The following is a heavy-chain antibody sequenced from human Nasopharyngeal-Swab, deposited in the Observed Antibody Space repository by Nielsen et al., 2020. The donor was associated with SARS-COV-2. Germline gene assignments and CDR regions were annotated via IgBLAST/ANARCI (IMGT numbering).Heavy chain of an antibody. CDR2: IYYSGSI. CDR1: GGSISSYY. D-gene: IGHD5-18*01. V-gene: IGHV4-59*01. J-gene: IGHJ3*02. Sequence: SETLSLTCTVSGGSISSYYWSWIRQPPGKGLEWIGYIYYSGSIHYNPSLKSRVTISLDTSKNQFSLRLSSLTAADTAVYYCARGAEYSYGYYAFDIWGPGTMVTVSS. CDR3: ARGAEYSYGYYAFDI.